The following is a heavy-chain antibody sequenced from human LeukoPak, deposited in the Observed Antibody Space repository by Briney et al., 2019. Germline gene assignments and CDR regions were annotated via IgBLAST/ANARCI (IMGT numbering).Heavy chain of an antibody. CDR1: GFTVSNSY. V-gene: IGHV3-66*01. Sequence: GGSLRLLCAASGFTVSNSYINWVRQAPGKGLEWVSIIYSGGNTYYADSVRGRFIISRDNSENTVYLQMNSLRAEDTAVYFCARPPGLAGHYSYYYGVDVWGQGTTVTVSS. CDR3: ARPPGLAGHYSYYYGVDV. J-gene: IGHJ6*02. D-gene: IGHD6-19*01. CDR2: IYSGGNT.